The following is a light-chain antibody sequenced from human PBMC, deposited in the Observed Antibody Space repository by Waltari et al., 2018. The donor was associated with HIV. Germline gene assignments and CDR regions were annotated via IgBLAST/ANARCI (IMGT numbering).Light chain of an antibody. V-gene: IGKV4-1*01. J-gene: IGKJ2*01. CDR2: WAS. CDR1: RSVLYNSNNQNY. CDR3: QQYHSVPYT. Sequence: DIVLTQSPDSLVVSLCDRDTIPCKSSRSVLYNSNNQNYLSWYQQKPGQPPKLLIYWASTREFGVPDRFSGSGSGTDFTLIISSLQAEDVAVYFCQQYHSVPYTFGQGTKLEIK.